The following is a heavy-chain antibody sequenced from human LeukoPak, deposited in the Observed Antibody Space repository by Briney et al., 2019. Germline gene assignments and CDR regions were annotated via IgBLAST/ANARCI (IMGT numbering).Heavy chain of an antibody. Sequence: SETLSLTCTVSGGSISSGDYYWSWIRQPPGRGLEWIGYIYYSGSTYYNPSLKSRVTISVDTSKNQFSLKLSSVTAADTAVYFCARGPTFIHSDIWGQGTMVTVSS. CDR3: ARGPTFIHSDI. V-gene: IGHV4-30-4*08. CDR2: IYYSGST. J-gene: IGHJ3*02. CDR1: GGSISSGDYY. D-gene: IGHD3-16*01.